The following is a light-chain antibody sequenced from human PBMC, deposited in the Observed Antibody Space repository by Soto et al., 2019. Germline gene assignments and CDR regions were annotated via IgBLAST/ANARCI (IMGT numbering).Light chain of an antibody. CDR1: QSISSY. CDR2: AAS. CDR3: QQSYSTPLP. V-gene: IGKV1-39*01. J-gene: IGKJ4*01. Sequence: DIQMTQSPSSLSASVGDRVTITCRASQSISSYLNWYQQKPGKAPKLLIYAASSLQSGVPSRFSGSVSWTDFTLTISSLQPEDFATYYCQQSYSTPLPFGGGTKVEIK.